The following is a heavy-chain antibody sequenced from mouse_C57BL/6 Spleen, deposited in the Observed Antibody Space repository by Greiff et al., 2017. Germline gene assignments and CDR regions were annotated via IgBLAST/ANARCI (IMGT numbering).Heavy chain of an antibody. CDR3: AREGDYDVYYFDY. CDR2: IYPGGGYT. D-gene: IGHD2-4*01. CDR1: GYTFTYYW. J-gene: IGHJ2*01. Sequence: VQLQESGAELVRPGTSVKMSCKASGYTFTYYWIGWAKQRPGHGLEWIGDIYPGGGYTNYNEKFKGKATLTADKSSSTAYMQFSSLTSEDSAIYYGAREGDYDVYYFDYWGQGTTLTVSS. V-gene: IGHV1-63*01.